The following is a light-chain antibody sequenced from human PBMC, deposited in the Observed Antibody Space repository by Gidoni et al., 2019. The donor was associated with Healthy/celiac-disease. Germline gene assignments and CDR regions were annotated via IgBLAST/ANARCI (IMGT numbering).Light chain of an antibody. V-gene: IGKV1-33*01. CDR1: QAIRNY. CDR2: DAS. Sequence: DIQMTQSPSSLSASVGDRVTITSQASQAIRNYLNWYQQKPGKAPKLLIYDASNLETGVPSRFSGSGSGTDFTFTISSLQPEDIATYYCQQYDNLPLTFGGGTKVEIK. J-gene: IGKJ4*01. CDR3: QQYDNLPLT.